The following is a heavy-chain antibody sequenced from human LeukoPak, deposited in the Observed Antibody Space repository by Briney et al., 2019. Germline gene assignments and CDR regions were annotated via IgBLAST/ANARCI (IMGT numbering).Heavy chain of an antibody. V-gene: IGHV3-30*18. CDR1: GFTFSSYG. CDR3: ANDGEGTYY. J-gene: IGHJ4*02. CDR2: ISYDGSNK. Sequence: QPGRSLRLSCAASGFTFSSYGMHWVRQAPGKGLEWVAVISYDGSNKYYADSVKGRFTISRDNSKNTLYLQMNSLRAEDTAVYYCANDGEGTYYWGQGTLVTVSS. D-gene: IGHD1-14*01.